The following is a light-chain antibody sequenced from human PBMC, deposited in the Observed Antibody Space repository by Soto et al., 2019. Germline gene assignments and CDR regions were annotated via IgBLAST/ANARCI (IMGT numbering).Light chain of an antibody. J-gene: IGKJ1*01. CDR2: KAS. Sequence: DIQMTQYPSTLSVSVGDRVTITCGASQTISSWLARYQKKTGKAPKLLIYKASTLKSGVPSRLSGSGYGTDLTITINSMKNEDFETYFCQQSYSRTRTFGQGTKVDIK. V-gene: IGKV1-5*03. CDR1: QTISSW. CDR3: QQSYSRTRT.